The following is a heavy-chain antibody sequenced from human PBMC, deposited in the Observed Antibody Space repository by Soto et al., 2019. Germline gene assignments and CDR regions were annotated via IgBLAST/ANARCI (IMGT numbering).Heavy chain of an antibody. Sequence: SETLSLTCTVSGGSISSSSYYWGWIRQPPGKGLERIGSIYYSGSTYYNPSLKSRVTISVDTSKNQFSLKLSSVTAADTAVYYCARQIQYYDYIWGSTAGVDYWGQGTLVTVSS. D-gene: IGHD3-16*01. CDR1: GGSISSSSYY. V-gene: IGHV4-39*01. CDR3: ARQIQYYDYIWGSTAGVDY. CDR2: IYYSGST. J-gene: IGHJ4*02.